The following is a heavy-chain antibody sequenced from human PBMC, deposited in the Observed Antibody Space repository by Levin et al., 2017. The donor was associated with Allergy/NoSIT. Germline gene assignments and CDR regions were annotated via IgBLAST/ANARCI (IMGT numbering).Heavy chain of an antibody. CDR1: GYTFTGYY. Sequence: GESLKISCKASGYTFTGYYMHWVRQAPGQGLEWMGWINPNSGGTNYAQKFQGRVTMTRDTSISTAYMELSRLRSDDTAVYYCARDRPLYGDYGMDVWGQGTTVTVSS. CDR3: ARDRPLYGDYGMDV. CDR2: INPNSGGT. D-gene: IGHD4-17*01. V-gene: IGHV1-2*02. J-gene: IGHJ6*02.